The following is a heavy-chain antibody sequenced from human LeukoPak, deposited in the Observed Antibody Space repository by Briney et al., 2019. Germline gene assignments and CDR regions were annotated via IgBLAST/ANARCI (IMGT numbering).Heavy chain of an antibody. D-gene: IGHD5-12*01. CDR1: GYTFTSYD. J-gene: IGHJ6*02. Sequence: ASVKVSCKASGYTFTSYDISWVRQATGQGLEWMGWMNPNSGNTGYAQKFQGRVTMTRNTSISTAYMELSSLRSEDTAVYYCARRYSGYETYYGMDVWGQGTTVTVSS. CDR2: MNPNSGNT. CDR3: ARRYSGYETYYGMDV. V-gene: IGHV1-8*01.